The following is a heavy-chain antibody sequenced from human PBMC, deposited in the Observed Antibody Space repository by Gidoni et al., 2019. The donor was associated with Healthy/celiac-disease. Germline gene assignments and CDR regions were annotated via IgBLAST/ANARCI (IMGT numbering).Heavy chain of an antibody. D-gene: IGHD3-16*01. CDR2: ISGSGGST. J-gene: IGHJ2*01. CDR3: AKLWEAGYFDL. Sequence: EVQLLESVGGLVQPGGSLRLSCAASGFTFSSYAMSWVRQAPGKGLEWVSAISGSGGSTYYADSVKGRFTISRDNAKNTLYLQRNSLRAEDTAVYYWAKLWEAGYFDLWGRGTLVTVSS. V-gene: IGHV3-23*01. CDR1: GFTFSSYA.